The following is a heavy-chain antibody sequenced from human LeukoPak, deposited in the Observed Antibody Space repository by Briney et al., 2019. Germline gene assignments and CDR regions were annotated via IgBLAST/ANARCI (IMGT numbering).Heavy chain of an antibody. J-gene: IGHJ4*02. CDR3: ARGGHYYDSSGYSYYFDY. D-gene: IGHD3-22*01. CDR1: GGSISSGDYY. Sequence: PSQTLSLTCTVSGGSISSGDYYWNWIRQPPGKGLEWIAKIYYSGSTYYNPSLKSRITISVDTSKNQFSLKLSSVTATDTAVYYCARGGHYYDSSGYSYYFDYWGQGTLVTVSS. CDR2: IYYSGST. V-gene: IGHV4-30-4*01.